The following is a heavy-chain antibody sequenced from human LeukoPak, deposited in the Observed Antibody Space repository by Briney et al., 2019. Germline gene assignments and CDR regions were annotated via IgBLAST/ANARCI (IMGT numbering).Heavy chain of an antibody. V-gene: IGHV3-33*01. CDR2: IWYDGSNK. J-gene: IGHJ4*02. D-gene: IGHD4-17*01. CDR1: GFTFSNYG. CDR3: ARGYDYGDYGVVE. Sequence: GGSLRLSCAASGFTFSNYGMHWVRQAPGKGLECVAVIWYDGSNKYYSDSVRGRFTISRDNSKNTLYLQMNSLRAEDTAVYYCARGYDYGDYGVVEWGQGTLVTVSS.